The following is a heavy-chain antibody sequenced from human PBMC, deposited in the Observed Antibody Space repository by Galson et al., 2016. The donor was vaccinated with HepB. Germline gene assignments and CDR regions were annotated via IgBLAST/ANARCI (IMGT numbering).Heavy chain of an antibody. CDR1: GFSFSLYG. CDR2: IWNDGETK. Sequence: SLRLSCAASGFSFSLYGMHWVRQAPGKGLEWVALIWNDGETKYSADSVKGRFTISRDNSDNTLYLHMNSLRAEDTAVYYCARARYSSSWFGDFDYWGQGTLDIVSS. V-gene: IGHV3-33*01. D-gene: IGHD6-19*01. J-gene: IGHJ4*02. CDR3: ARARYSSSWFGDFDY.